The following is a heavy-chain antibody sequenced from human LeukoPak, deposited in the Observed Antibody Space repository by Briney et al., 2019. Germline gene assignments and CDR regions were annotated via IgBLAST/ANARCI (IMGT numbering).Heavy chain of an antibody. V-gene: IGHV4-59*11. CDR1: GGSISSHY. CDR3: ARDGYYDFWSGYYTPPVGWFDP. Sequence: ASETLSLPCTVPGGSISSHYWPWLRQPPGKGLQWIGHIYYSGRTHYNPSLKSRVTISVDTSKNQFSLKLSSVTAADTAVYYCARDGYYDFWSGYYTPPVGWFDPWGQGTLVTVSS. D-gene: IGHD3-3*01. J-gene: IGHJ5*02. CDR2: IYYSGRT.